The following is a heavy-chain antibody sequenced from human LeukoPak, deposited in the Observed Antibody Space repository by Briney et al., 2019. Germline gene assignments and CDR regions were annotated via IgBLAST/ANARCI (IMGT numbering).Heavy chain of an antibody. Sequence: SVEVSCKASGGTFSSYAISWVRQAPGQGLEWMGGIIPIFGTANYAQKFQGRVTITTDESTSTAYMELSSLRSEDTAVYYCARTLEYSSSTFDYWGQGTLVTVSS. V-gene: IGHV1-69*05. J-gene: IGHJ4*02. CDR3: ARTLEYSSSTFDY. CDR2: IIPIFGTA. CDR1: GGTFSSYA. D-gene: IGHD6-6*01.